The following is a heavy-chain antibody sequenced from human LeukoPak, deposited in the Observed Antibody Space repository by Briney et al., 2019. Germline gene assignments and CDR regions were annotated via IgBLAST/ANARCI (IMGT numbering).Heavy chain of an antibody. D-gene: IGHD1-1*01. CDR1: GLPFSSYW. CDR3: ARLTGTTGFDY. Sequence: GGSLRLSCAASGLPFSSYWISWVRQAPGKGLEWVANIKQDGSDKYYVDSVKGRFTISRDNAKNSLYLQLNSLRADDTAVYYCARLTGTTGFDYWGQGTLVTVSS. CDR2: IKQDGSDK. V-gene: IGHV3-7*01. J-gene: IGHJ4*02.